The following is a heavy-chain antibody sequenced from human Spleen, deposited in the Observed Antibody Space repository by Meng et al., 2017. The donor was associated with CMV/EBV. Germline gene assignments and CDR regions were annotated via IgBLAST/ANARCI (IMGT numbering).Heavy chain of an antibody. Sequence: GESLKISCVGSGITFSGYDMHWVRQATGKGLEWVSRIGIAGDTSYAGSVQGRFIISRENAKNSLFLQMNSLRAGDTAVYYCARELGRGPRSYGMDVWGQGATVTVSS. J-gene: IGHJ6*02. CDR1: GITFSGYD. CDR2: IGIAGDT. V-gene: IGHV3-13*01. D-gene: IGHD1-26*01. CDR3: ARELGRGPRSYGMDV.